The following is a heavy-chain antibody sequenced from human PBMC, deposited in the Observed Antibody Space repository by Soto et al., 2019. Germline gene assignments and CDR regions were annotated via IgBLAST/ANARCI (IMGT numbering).Heavy chain of an antibody. V-gene: IGHV4-34*01. CDR3: ARGCGEVPPAMGYYDYGMDD. CDR1: GGSFSGDY. Sequence: QVQLQQWGAGLLKPSETLSLTCAVYGGSFSGDYWSWIRQPPGKGLEWIGEINHSGSTNYNPSLNRRVTVSVDTSTTQYSLNLSSVTAADTAVDYCARGCGEVPPAMGYYDYGMDDWGQGTTVTVSS. D-gene: IGHD2-2*01. J-gene: IGHJ6*02. CDR2: INHSGST.